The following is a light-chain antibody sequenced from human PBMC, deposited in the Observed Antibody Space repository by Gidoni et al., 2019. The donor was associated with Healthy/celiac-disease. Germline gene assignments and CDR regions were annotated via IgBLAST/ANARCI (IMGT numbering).Light chain of an antibody. Sequence: QPPSSLSASVGDRVTITCRASQGISSALAWYQQKPGKAPKLLIYDASSVESGVPSRFGGSGSGTDFTLTISSLQAEDFATYYCQQFNSYPLTFGGGTKVEIK. CDR1: QGISSA. CDR3: QQFNSYPLT. V-gene: IGKV1-13*02. CDR2: DAS. J-gene: IGKJ4*01.